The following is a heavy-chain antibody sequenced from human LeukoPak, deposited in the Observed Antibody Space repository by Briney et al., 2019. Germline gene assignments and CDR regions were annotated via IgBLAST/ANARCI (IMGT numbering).Heavy chain of an antibody. D-gene: IGHD6-13*01. Sequence: GASVKVSCKASGYTFTAYYMHWVRQAPGQGLEWMGWINPNSGDTNYAQNFQGRVTMTRDTSINTAYMELSSLRSDDTAVYYCARIKWSAANDWGQGTLVTASS. V-gene: IGHV1-2*02. CDR1: GYTFTAYY. CDR2: INPNSGDT. J-gene: IGHJ4*02. CDR3: ARIKWSAAND.